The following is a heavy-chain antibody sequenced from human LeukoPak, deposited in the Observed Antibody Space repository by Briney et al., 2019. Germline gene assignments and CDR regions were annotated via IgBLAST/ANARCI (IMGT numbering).Heavy chain of an antibody. J-gene: IGHJ4*02. CDR2: INHSGST. V-gene: IGHV4-34*01. CDR1: GGSFSGYY. D-gene: IGHD6-13*01. Sequence: SETLSLTCAVYGGSFSGYYWSWIRQPPGKGLEWIGEINHSGSTNYNPSLKSRVTISVDTSKNQFSLKLSSVTAADTAVYYCARGTRSSWHPHFDYWGQGTLVTVSS. CDR3: ARGTRSSWHPHFDY.